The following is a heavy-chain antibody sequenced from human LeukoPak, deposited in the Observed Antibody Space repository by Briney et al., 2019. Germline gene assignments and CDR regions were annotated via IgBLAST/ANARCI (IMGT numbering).Heavy chain of an antibody. J-gene: IGHJ4*02. Sequence: GRSLRLSCAVSGFTFSYYATHWVRQAPGKGLEWVAVISYDGGNKYYADSVKGRFTISRDNSKNTLYLQMNSLRVDDTAVYYCARGEGYYDSGGFYYYFDYWGRGTLVTVSS. D-gene: IGHD3-22*01. V-gene: IGHV3-30-3*01. CDR3: ARGEGYYDSGGFYYYFDY. CDR2: ISYDGGNK. CDR1: GFTFSYYA.